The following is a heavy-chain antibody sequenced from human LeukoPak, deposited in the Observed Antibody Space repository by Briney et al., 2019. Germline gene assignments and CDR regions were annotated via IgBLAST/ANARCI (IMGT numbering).Heavy chain of an antibody. Sequence: GASVKVSCKASGYTFTSYGISWVRQAPGQGLEWMGWISAYNGNTKYAQKLQGRVTMTTDTSTSTAYMELRSLRSDDTAVYYCARSQYSGSYSPRDGMDVWGKGTTVTVSS. D-gene: IGHD1-26*01. CDR1: GYTFTSYG. CDR3: ARSQYSGSYSPRDGMDV. J-gene: IGHJ6*04. V-gene: IGHV1-18*01. CDR2: ISAYNGNT.